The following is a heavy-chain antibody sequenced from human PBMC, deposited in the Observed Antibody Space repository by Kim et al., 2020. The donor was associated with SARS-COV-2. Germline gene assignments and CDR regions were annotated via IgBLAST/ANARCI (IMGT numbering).Heavy chain of an antibody. Sequence: GGSLRLSCAASGFTVSSNYMSWVRQAPGKGLEWVSVIYSGGSTYYADSVKGRFTISRDNSKNTLYLQMNSRRAEDTAVYYCARGPPTLWFGELSRDPEIYYYGMDVWGQGTTVTVSS. D-gene: IGHD3-10*01. CDR1: GFTVSSNY. J-gene: IGHJ6*02. CDR3: ARGPPTLWFGELSRDPEIYYYGMDV. V-gene: IGHV3-66*01. CDR2: IYSGGST.